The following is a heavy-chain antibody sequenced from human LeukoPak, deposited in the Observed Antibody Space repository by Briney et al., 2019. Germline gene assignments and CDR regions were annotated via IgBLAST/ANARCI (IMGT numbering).Heavy chain of an antibody. V-gene: IGHV1-69*13. CDR3: ARGTMVRGVIPNMDV. D-gene: IGHD3-10*01. J-gene: IGHJ6*03. CDR2: IIPIFGTA. CDR1: GGTFSSYA. Sequence: GASVKVSCKASGGTFSSYAISWVRQARGQGLEWMGVIIPIFGTADYAQKFQGRVTITADESTSTAYMELSSLRSEDTAVYYCARGTMVRGVIPNMDVWGKGTTVTISS.